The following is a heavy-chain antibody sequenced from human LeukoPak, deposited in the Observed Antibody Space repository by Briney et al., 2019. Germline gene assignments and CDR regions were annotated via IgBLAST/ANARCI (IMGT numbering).Heavy chain of an antibody. Sequence: GGSLRLSCAASRFTFSSSAMSWVRQAPGKGLEWVSGIDSSGGSTYYADSVKGRFTISRDNSKNTLYLQMNSLRAEDTAVYYCTIYGYSYGYGYWGQGTLVTVSS. CDR3: TIYGYSYGYGY. CDR2: IDSSGGST. J-gene: IGHJ4*02. D-gene: IGHD5-18*01. CDR1: RFTFSSSA. V-gene: IGHV3-23*01.